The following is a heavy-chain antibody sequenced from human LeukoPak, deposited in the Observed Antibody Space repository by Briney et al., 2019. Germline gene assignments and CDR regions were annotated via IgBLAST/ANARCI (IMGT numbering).Heavy chain of an antibody. Sequence: ASAKVSCKTSGYTFTNYGISWVRRDPGVGLEWMGWISSYNGYTNYAQKVQGRATMTTDTSTRTAYMELRSLRFDDTPVYYCARDQSVRLLQTSSTYFKHVFAIWGQGSMVTVSS. CDR2: ISSYNGYT. D-gene: IGHD6-13*01. J-gene: IGHJ3*02. CDR3: ARDQSVRLLQTSSTYFKHVFAI. V-gene: IGHV1-18*01. CDR1: GYTFTNYG.